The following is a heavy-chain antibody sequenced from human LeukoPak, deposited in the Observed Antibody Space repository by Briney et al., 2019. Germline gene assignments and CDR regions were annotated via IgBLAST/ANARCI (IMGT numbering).Heavy chain of an antibody. V-gene: IGHV4-59*08. J-gene: IGHJ4*02. CDR3: ARTLKYYYDSSGYFDY. Sequence: SETLSLTCSVSGGSIISYYWSWIRQPPGKGLEWIGYIYYSGSTNYNPSLKSRVTISVDTSKNQFSLKLSSVTAADTAVYYCARTLKYYYDSSGYFDYWGQGTWSPSPQ. CDR1: GGSIISYY. D-gene: IGHD3-22*01. CDR2: IYYSGST.